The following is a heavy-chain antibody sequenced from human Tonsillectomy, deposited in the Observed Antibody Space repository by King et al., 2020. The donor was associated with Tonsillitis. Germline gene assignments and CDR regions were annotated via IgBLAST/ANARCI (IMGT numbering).Heavy chain of an antibody. D-gene: IGHD3-22*01. J-gene: IGHJ5*02. CDR2: IKSKTDGGTT. CDR1: GFTFSNAW. V-gene: IGHV3-15*01. Sequence: QLVQSGGGLVKPGGSLRLSCAASGFTFSNAWMSWVRQAPGKGLEWVGRIKSKTDGGTTDYAAPVKGRFTISRDDSKNTLYLQMNSLKTEDTAVYYCTTRHRSGLYWFDPWGQGTLVTVSS. CDR3: TTRHRSGLYWFDP.